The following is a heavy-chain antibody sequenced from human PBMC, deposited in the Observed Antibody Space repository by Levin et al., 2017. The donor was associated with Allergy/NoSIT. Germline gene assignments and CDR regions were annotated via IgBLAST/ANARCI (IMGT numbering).Heavy chain of an antibody. D-gene: IGHD1-26*01. V-gene: IGHV1-18*01. Sequence: PGGSLRLSCKASGYTFTSYGISWVRQAPGQGLEWMGWISAYNGNTNYAQKLQGRVTMTTDTSTSTAYMELRSLRSDDTAVYYCASAWEGGGAGFDPWGQGTLVTVSS. CDR1: GYTFTSYG. J-gene: IGHJ5*02. CDR3: ASAWEGGGAGFDP. CDR2: ISAYNGNT.